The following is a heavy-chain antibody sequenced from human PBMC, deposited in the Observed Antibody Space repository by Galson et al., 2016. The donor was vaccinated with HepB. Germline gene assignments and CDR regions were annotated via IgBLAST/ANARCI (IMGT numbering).Heavy chain of an antibody. CDR3: AKISGPYSGHEWSDFDS. CDR2: ISSSSQTK. V-gene: IGHV3-48*01. Sequence: SLRLSCAASGFSFRDFSINWVRQAPGKGLEWISFISSSSQTKYYADSVKGRFTISRDNDKNSLYLQMDSLRAEDTAVYYCAKISGPYSGHEWSDFDSWGRGILVTVSS. CDR1: GFSFRDFS. D-gene: IGHD5-12*01. J-gene: IGHJ4*02.